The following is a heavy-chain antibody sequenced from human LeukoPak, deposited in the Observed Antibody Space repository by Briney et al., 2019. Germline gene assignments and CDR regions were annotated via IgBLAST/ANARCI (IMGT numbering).Heavy chain of an antibody. CDR1: GFTFSSYS. CDR2: ISSSSSTI. J-gene: IGHJ6*02. D-gene: IGHD1-1*01. Sequence: PGGSLRLSCSTSGFTFSSYSMNSVRQTPGKGQEWVSYISSSSSTIYYADSVKGRFTISRDNAKNSLYLQMNSLRAEDTAVYYCARDTLDRRAYYYGMDVWGQGTTVTVSS. V-gene: IGHV3-48*04. CDR3: ARDTLDRRAYYYGMDV.